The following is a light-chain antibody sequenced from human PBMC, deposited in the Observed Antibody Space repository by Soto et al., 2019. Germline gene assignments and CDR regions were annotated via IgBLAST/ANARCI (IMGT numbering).Light chain of an antibody. V-gene: IGKV1-27*01. CDR3: QKYNTAPLT. CDR1: QSISSY. CDR2: AAS. Sequence: DIQMTQSPSTLSASVGDRVTITCRASQSISSYLNWYQQKPGKVPKLLIYAASALQSGVPSRFSGSGSGTDFTLTISGLQPEDVATYYCQKYNTAPLTFGGGTKVDIK. J-gene: IGKJ4*01.